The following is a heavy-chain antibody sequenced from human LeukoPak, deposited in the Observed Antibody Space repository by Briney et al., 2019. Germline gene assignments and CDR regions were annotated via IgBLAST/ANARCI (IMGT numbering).Heavy chain of an antibody. V-gene: IGHV3-9*01. J-gene: IGHJ4*02. CDR3: AKGLGSGWPYDY. CDR1: GFTFDDYA. Sequence: GGSLRLSCAASGFTFDDYAMHWVRQAPGKGLEWVSGISWNSGSIGYADSVKGRFTISRDNAKNSLYLQMNSLRAEDTALYYCAKGLGSGWPYDYWGQGTLVAVSS. D-gene: IGHD6-19*01. CDR2: ISWNSGSI.